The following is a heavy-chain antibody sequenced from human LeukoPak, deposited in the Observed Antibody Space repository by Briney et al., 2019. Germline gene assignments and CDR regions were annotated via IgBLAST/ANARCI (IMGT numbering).Heavy chain of an antibody. Sequence: ASVKVSCKASGYIFTGHYMHWVRQAPGQGLEYMGWINPNSGGTHFAQKFQGRVTMTRDTSISTAYMELSGLRSDDTAVYYCARAQPIIGYQYYGLDVWGQGTTVTVSS. V-gene: IGHV1-2*02. J-gene: IGHJ6*02. D-gene: IGHD3-3*01. CDR3: ARAQPIIGYQYYGLDV. CDR1: GYIFTGHY. CDR2: INPNSGGT.